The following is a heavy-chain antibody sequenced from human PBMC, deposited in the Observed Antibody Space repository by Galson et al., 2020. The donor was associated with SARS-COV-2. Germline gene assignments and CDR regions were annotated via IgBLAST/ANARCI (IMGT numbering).Heavy chain of an antibody. D-gene: IGHD2-21*02. CDR1: GYTFTGYY. V-gene: IGHV1-2*02. J-gene: IGHJ6*02. Sequence: ASVKVSCKASGYTFTGYYMHWVRQAPGQGLEWMGWINPNSGGTNYAQKFQGRVTMTRDTSISTAYMELSRLRSDDTAVYYCARLGGDSASRYYYYYGMDVWGQGTTVTVSS. CDR3: ARLGGDSASRYYYYYGMDV. CDR2: INPNSGGT.